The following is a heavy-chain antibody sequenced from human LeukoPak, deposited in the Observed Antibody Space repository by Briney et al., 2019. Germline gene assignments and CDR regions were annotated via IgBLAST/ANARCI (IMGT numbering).Heavy chain of an antibody. D-gene: IGHD6-13*01. CDR2: FDPEDGET. Sequence: ASVKVSCKVSGYTLTELSMHWVRQAPAKGLEWMGGFDPEDGETIYAQKFQGRVTMTEDTSTDTAYMELSSLRSEDTAVYYCATLAAAGYYFDYWGQGTLVTVSS. J-gene: IGHJ4*02. CDR3: ATLAAAGYYFDY. V-gene: IGHV1-24*01. CDR1: GYTLTELS.